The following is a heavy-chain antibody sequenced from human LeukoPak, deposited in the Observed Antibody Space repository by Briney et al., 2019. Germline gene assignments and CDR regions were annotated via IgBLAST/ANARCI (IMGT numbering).Heavy chain of an antibody. V-gene: IGHV1-18*01. CDR3: ARGAGVVVITTIDY. Sequence: GASVKVSCKASGYSFTSYGISWVRQAPGQGLEWMGWISAYNGNTNYAQKLQGRVTMTTDTSTSTAYMELRSLRSDDTAVYYCARGAGVVVITTIDYCSQGTLVTVSS. D-gene: IGHD3-22*01. CDR1: GYSFTSYG. J-gene: IGHJ4*02. CDR2: ISAYNGNT.